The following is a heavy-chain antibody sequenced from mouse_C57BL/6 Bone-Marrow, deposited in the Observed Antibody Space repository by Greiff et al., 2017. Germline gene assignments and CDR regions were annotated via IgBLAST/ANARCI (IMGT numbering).Heavy chain of an antibody. CDR2: ISYDGSN. Sequence: DVHLVESGPGLVKPSQSLSLTCSVTGYSITSCYYWNWIRQFPGNKLEWMGYISYDGSNNYNPSLKNRISITRDTSKNQFFLKLNSVTTEDTATYYCARGGLGWYFDVWGTGTTVTVSS. J-gene: IGHJ1*03. CDR3: ARGGLGWYFDV. V-gene: IGHV3-6*01. CDR1: GYSITSCYY. D-gene: IGHD2-13*01.